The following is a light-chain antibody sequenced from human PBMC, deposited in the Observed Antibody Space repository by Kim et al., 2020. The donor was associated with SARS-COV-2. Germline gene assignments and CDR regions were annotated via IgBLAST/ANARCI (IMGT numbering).Light chain of an antibody. V-gene: IGKV3-11*01. CDR1: QSVSSC. CDR3: QQRSNWPPIT. CDR2: DAS. Sequence: PGERATLSCRASQSVSSCLAWYQQKPGQAPRLLIYDASNRATGIPARFSGSGSGTDFTLTISSLEPEDFAVYYCQQRSNWPPITFGQGTRLEIK. J-gene: IGKJ5*01.